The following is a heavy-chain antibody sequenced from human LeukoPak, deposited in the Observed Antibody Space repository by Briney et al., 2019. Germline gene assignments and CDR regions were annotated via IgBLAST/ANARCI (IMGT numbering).Heavy chain of an antibody. J-gene: IGHJ4*02. CDR2: ISAYDHKT. D-gene: IGHD6-6*01. Sequence: GASVKVSCKASGHIFTKYGIGWVRQAPGQGLEWMGWISAYDHKTDYAQKFQGRVTLTTDTSTSTGYMELRSLRSDDTAVYYCARGGGASSSVHLDYWGQGTLATVSS. V-gene: IGHV1-18*01. CDR1: GHIFTKYG. CDR3: ARGGGASSSVHLDY.